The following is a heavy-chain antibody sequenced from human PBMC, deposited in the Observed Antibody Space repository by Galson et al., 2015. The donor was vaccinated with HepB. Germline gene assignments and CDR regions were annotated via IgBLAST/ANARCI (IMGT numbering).Heavy chain of an antibody. CDR3: AKDDSSGYSSYFDY. CDR2: ISYDGSNK. Sequence: SLRLSCAASGFTFSRYAMHWFRQAPGKGLEWVALISYDGSNKDYADSVKGRFTISRDKSKNTLYLQMNSLRAEDTAVYYCAKDDSSGYSSYFDYWGQGTLVTVSS. J-gene: IGHJ4*02. CDR1: GFTFSRYA. V-gene: IGHV3-30-3*02. D-gene: IGHD3-22*01.